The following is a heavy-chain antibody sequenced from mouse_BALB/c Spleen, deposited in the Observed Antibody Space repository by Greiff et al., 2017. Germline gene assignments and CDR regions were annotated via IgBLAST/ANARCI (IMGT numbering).Heavy chain of an antibody. CDR2: IDPSDSET. V-gene: IGHV1S126*01. Sequence: VKLQESGPQLVRPGASVKISCKASGYSFTSYWMHWVKQRPGQGLEWIGMIDPSDSETRLNQKFKDKATLTVDKSSSTAYMQLSSPTSEDSAVYYCARGASGSWFAYWGQGTTLTVSS. CDR3: ARGASGSWFAY. D-gene: IGHD6-1*01. CDR1: GYSFTSYW. J-gene: IGHJ2*01.